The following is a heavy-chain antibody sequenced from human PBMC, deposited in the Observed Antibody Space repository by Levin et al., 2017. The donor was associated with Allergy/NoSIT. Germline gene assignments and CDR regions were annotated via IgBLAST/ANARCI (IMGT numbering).Heavy chain of an antibody. Sequence: SQTLSLTCTVSGGSIISSSYYWGWIRQPPGKGLEWIGTIYHSGRTYYNSSLKSRLTISLDTSKNHFSLRLSSVTAADTAVYYCVWTRSAWTYWFDPWGQGTLVTVSS. CDR1: GGSIISSSYY. J-gene: IGHJ5*02. CDR3: VWTRSAWTYWFDP. D-gene: IGHD3-3*01. V-gene: IGHV4-39*02. CDR2: IYHSGRT.